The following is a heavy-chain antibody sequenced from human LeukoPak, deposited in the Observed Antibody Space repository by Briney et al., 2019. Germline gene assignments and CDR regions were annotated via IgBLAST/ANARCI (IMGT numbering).Heavy chain of an antibody. J-gene: IGHJ5*02. V-gene: IGHV4-59*01. CDR1: GGSISSYY. CDR3: ARGYSATYGRFDP. Sequence: SETLSLTCTVSGGSISSYYWSWIRQPPGKGLEWIGYIYYTGNTNYNPSLKSRVTISVDTSKNQFSLKLTSVTVADTAVYFCARGYSATYGRFDPWGQGTLVTVSS. D-gene: IGHD1-26*01. CDR2: IYYTGNT.